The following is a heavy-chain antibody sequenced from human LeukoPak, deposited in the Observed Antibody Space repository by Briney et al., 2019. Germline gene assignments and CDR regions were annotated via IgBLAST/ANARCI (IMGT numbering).Heavy chain of an antibody. Sequence: GGSLRLSCAASGFTFSSYSMNWVRQAPGKGLEWVSSISSSSSYIYYADSVKGRFTISRDNAKNSLYLQMSSLRAEDTAVYYCARGVTYYYDSSGYWGQGTLVTVSS. CDR1: GFTFSSYS. CDR3: ARGVTYYYDSSGY. J-gene: IGHJ4*02. D-gene: IGHD3-22*01. CDR2: ISSSSSYI. V-gene: IGHV3-21*01.